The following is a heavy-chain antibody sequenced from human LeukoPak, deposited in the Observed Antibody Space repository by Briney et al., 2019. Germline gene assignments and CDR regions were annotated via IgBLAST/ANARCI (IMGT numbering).Heavy chain of an antibody. CDR1: GFTFSSYA. Sequence: GSLRLSCAASGFTFSSYAMSWVRQPPGKGLGWIGYIYYRGSTKYNPSLESRVTISVDMSKNQFSLKLNSVTAADTAVYYCVRVQADGHSDIWGQGTMVTVSS. CDR3: VRVQADGHSDI. V-gene: IGHV4-59*01. D-gene: IGHD5-24*01. CDR2: IYYRGST. J-gene: IGHJ3*02.